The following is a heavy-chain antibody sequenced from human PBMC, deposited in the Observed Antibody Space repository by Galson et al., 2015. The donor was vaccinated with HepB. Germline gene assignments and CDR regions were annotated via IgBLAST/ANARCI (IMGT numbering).Heavy chain of an antibody. CDR1: GYTFTSYA. D-gene: IGHD2-15*01. V-gene: IGHV1-3*01. Sequence: SVKVSCKASGYTFTSYAMHWVRQAPGQRLEWMGWINAGNGNTKYSQKFQGRVTITRDTSASTAYMELSSLRSEDTAVYYCARASIVVVPAATGADIVVVVAATGHAFDIWGQGTMVTVSS. J-gene: IGHJ3*02. CDR3: ARASIVVVPAATGADIVVVVAATGHAFDI. CDR2: INAGNGNT.